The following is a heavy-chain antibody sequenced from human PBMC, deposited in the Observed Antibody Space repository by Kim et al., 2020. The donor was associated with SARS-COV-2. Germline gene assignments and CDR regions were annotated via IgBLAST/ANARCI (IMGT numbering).Heavy chain of an antibody. CDR3: ARYVVGATSFDY. V-gene: IGHV1-18*01. D-gene: IGHD1-26*01. Sequence: NYAQKLQGRVTMTTDTSTSTAFMELRSLRSDDTAMYYCARYVVGATSFDYWGQGTLVTVSS. J-gene: IGHJ4*02.